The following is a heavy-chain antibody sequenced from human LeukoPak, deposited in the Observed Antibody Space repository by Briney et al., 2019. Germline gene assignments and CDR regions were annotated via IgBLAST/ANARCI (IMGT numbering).Heavy chain of an antibody. Sequence: GGSLRLSCAASGFTFSSYAMHWVRQAPGKGLEWVAVTSYDGSNKYYADSVKGRFTISRDNSKNTLYLQMNSLRAEDTAVYYCARSQWDTVVVPAAIPDYYYYMDVWGKGTTVTVSS. V-gene: IGHV3-30-3*01. J-gene: IGHJ6*03. CDR2: TSYDGSNK. CDR3: ARSQWDTVVVPAAIPDYYYYMDV. D-gene: IGHD2-2*01. CDR1: GFTFSSYA.